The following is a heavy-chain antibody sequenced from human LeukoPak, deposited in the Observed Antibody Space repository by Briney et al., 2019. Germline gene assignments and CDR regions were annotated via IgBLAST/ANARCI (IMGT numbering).Heavy chain of an antibody. Sequence: ASVKVSCKASGYAFINYGITWVRQAPGQGLEWMGWINTNNGDTNYPQTLQGRVTMTTDTSTSTAYMDLRSLRSDDTAVYYCARDGIAVAGTEYYYYGMDVWGQGTTVTVSS. J-gene: IGHJ6*02. D-gene: IGHD6-19*01. CDR2: INTNNGDT. V-gene: IGHV1-18*01. CDR1: GYAFINYG. CDR3: ARDGIAVAGTEYYYYGMDV.